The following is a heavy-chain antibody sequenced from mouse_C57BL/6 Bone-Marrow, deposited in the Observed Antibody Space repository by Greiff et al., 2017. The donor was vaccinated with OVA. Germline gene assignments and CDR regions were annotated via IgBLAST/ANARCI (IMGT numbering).Heavy chain of an antibody. CDR3: ARDALYDGYYGYVDV. CDR2: SRNKANDYTT. J-gene: IGHJ1*03. CDR1: GFTFSDFY. D-gene: IGHD2-3*01. Sequence: EVKVVESGGGLVQSGRSLRLSCATSGFTFSDFYMEWVRQAPGKGLEWIAASRNKANDYTTEYSASVKGRFIVSRDTSQSILYLQMNALRAEDTAIYYCARDALYDGYYGYVDVWGTGTTVTVSS. V-gene: IGHV7-1*01.